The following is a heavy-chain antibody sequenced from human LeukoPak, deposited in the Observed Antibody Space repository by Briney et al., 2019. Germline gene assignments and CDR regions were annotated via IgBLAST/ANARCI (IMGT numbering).Heavy chain of an antibody. CDR2: INWNGGSI. CDR1: GFTFDDYG. V-gene: IGHV3-20*04. Sequence: GGSLRLSCAASGFTFDDYGMSWVRQAPGKGLEWVSGINWNGGSIGYADSVKGRFTISRDNAKNSLYLQMNSLRAEDTAVYYCARDSDYGDFLDYWGQGTLVTVSS. J-gene: IGHJ4*02. D-gene: IGHD4-17*01. CDR3: ARDSDYGDFLDY.